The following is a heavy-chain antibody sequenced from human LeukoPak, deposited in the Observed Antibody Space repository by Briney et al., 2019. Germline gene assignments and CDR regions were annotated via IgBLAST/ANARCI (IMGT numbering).Heavy chain of an antibody. CDR3: AGGPNYYDSSINL. CDR2: ISSGGGTI. Sequence: GGSLGLSCAASGFTFSDYYMSWIRQAPGKGLEWISYISSGGGTIYYADSMKARFTISRDNTKNSLYLQMNSLRAEDSAMYYCAGGPNYYDSSINLWGQGTLVTVSS. J-gene: IGHJ5*02. D-gene: IGHD3-22*01. CDR1: GFTFSDYY. V-gene: IGHV3-11*01.